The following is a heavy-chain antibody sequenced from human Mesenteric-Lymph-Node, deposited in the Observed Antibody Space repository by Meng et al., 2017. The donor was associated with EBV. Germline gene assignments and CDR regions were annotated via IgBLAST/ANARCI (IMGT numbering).Heavy chain of an antibody. CDR1: GGSVRSVNYY. D-gene: IGHD3-10*01. Sequence: QGQLQESGPGMGKPSETLSLICTVSGGSVRSVNYYWNGIRQPPGKELEWIGHIYYTGSSNYNPSLKGRVTMSVDTSKNQFSLHLRSVTAADTAVYYCARAFTVVQGMFEPLMNWFDPWGQGTLVTVSS. CDR3: ARAFTVVQGMFEPLMNWFDP. J-gene: IGHJ5*02. CDR2: IYYTGSS. V-gene: IGHV4-61*01.